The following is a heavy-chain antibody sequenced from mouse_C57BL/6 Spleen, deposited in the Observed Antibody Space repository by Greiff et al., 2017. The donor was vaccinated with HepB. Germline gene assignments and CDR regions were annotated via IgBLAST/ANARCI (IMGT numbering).Heavy chain of an antibody. D-gene: IGHD2-4*01. V-gene: IGHV1-42*01. CDR3: ARGEGLRRGFAY. Sequence: VQLKESGPELVKPGASVKISCKASGYSFTGYYMNWVKQSPEKSLEWIGEINPSTGGTTYNQKFKAKATLTVDKSSSTAYMQLKSLTSEDSAVYYCARGEGLRRGFAYWGQGTLVTVSA. CDR1: GYSFTGYY. CDR2: INPSTGGT. J-gene: IGHJ3*01.